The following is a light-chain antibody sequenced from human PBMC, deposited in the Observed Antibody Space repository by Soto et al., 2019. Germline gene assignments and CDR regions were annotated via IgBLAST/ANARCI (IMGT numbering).Light chain of an antibody. CDR3: QQYNNWPIT. V-gene: IGKV2-40*01. CDR2: TVS. J-gene: IGKJ5*01. CDR1: QILLDSDYGTTY. Sequence: DIVVTQSPVSLPVTLGEPASISCRSSQILLDSDYGTTYLDWYFQKPGQSPHLLIYTVSYRASGVPDRFSGSGSGTEFTLTISSLQSEDFGVYYCQQYNNWPITFGQGTRLEIK.